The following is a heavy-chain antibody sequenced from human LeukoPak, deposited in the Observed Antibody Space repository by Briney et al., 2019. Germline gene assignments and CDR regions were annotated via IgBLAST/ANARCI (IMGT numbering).Heavy chain of an antibody. CDR1: GFLFTSYW. CDR2: IKENGNEQ. CDR3: ARAPGDYDASDI. J-gene: IGHJ3*02. V-gene: IGHV3-7*01. D-gene: IGHD4-11*01. Sequence: GGSLRLSCEASGFLFTSYWVSWVRQAPGKGPEWVAHIKENGNEQYYADSVKGRFTISRDNVKQSLCLQMNNLRVEDTAVYYCARAPGDYDASDIWGQGTMVTVSS.